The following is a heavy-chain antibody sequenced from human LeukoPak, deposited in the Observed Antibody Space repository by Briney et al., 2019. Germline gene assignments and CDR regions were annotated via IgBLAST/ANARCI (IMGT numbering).Heavy chain of an antibody. Sequence: SETLSLTCAVYGGSFSGYYWSWIRQPPGKGLEWIGEINHSGSTKYNPSLKSRVTISVDTSKNQFSLKLSSVTAADTAVYYCARGYRNWNGAYYYYMDVWGKGTTVTVSS. J-gene: IGHJ6*03. V-gene: IGHV4-34*01. CDR1: GGSFSGYY. CDR2: INHSGST. CDR3: ARGYRNWNGAYYYYMDV. D-gene: IGHD1-1*01.